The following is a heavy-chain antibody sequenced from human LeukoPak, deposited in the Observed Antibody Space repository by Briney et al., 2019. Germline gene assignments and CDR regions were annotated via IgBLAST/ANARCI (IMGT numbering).Heavy chain of an antibody. CDR2: INPNSGGT. J-gene: IGHJ3*02. V-gene: IGHV1-2*06. D-gene: IGHD3-22*01. CDR3: ARGRRYWYYDSSGYLI. Sequence: ASVKVSCKASGYTFTGYYMHWVRQAPGQGLEWMGRINPNSGGTNYAQKFQGRVTMTRDTSISTAYMELSSLRSEDTAVYYCARGRRYWYYDSSGYLIWGQGTMVTVSS. CDR1: GYTFTGYY.